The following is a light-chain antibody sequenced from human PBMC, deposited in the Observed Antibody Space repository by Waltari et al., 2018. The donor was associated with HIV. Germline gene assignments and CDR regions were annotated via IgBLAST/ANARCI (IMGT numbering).Light chain of an antibody. Sequence: QSVLTQPPSASGTPGQRVTIFCSGSRSNIGSNYVYWYQQLPGTAPKLLIYRNNQRPSGVPDRFSGSKSGTSASLAISGLRSEDEADYYCAAWDDSLSVVFGGGTKLTVL. CDR2: RNN. J-gene: IGLJ2*01. CDR3: AAWDDSLSVV. V-gene: IGLV1-47*01. CDR1: RSNIGSNY.